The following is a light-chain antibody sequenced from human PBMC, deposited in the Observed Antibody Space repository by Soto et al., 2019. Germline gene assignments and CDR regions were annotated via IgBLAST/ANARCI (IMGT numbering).Light chain of an antibody. CDR2: AAS. V-gene: IGKV1-6*01. J-gene: IGKJ1*01. CDR1: QDIRND. CDR3: LRDYSLPLT. Sequence: AFQMTQSPYSLSASVGDRVTITCRASQDIRNDLGWYQQKPGKAPRLLIYAASILQSGVPSRFSGSGSGTDFTLTIRSLQPEDFATYYCLRDYSLPLTFSQGTKVESK.